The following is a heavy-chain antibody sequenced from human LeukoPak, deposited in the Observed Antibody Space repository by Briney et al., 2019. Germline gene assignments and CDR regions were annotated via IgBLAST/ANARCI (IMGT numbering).Heavy chain of an antibody. CDR1: GFTFSSYG. V-gene: IGHV3-30*18. D-gene: IGHD5-18*01. Sequence: GGSLRLSCAASGFTFSSYGMHWVRQAPGKGLEWVAVISYDGSNKYYADSVKGRFTISRDNSKNTLYLQMNSLRAEDTAVYYCAKDSGSPWIQLWLRSWGQGTLVTVSS. CDR2: ISYDGSNK. CDR3: AKDSGSPWIQLWLRS. J-gene: IGHJ4*02.